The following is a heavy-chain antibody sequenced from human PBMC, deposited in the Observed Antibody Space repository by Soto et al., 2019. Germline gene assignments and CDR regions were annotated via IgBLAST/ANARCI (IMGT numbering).Heavy chain of an antibody. CDR2: ISGSGGST. V-gene: IGHV3-23*01. CDR3: AKDGIFGVVIEPNWFDP. D-gene: IGHD3-3*01. J-gene: IGHJ5*02. Sequence: EVQLLESGGGLVQPGGSLRLSCAASGFTFSSYAMSWVRQAPGKGLEWVSAISGSGGSTYYADSVKGRFTISRDNSKNTLYLQMNSLRAEDTAVYYCAKDGIFGVVIEPNWFDPWGQGTLVTVSS. CDR1: GFTFSSYA.